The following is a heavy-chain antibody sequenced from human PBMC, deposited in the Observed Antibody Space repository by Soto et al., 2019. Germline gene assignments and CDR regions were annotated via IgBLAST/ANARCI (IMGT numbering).Heavy chain of an antibody. CDR2: IIPIFGTA. D-gene: IGHD2-2*01. J-gene: IGHJ6*02. CDR1: GGTFSSYA. CDR3: ARDPGCSSTSCYGQYQTYYYYYAMDV. V-gene: IGHV1-69*13. Sequence: SVKVSCKASGGTFSSYAISWVRQAPGQGLEWMGGIIPIFGTANYAQKFQGRVTITADESTSTAYMELSSLRSEDTAVYYCARDPGCSSTSCYGQYQTYYYYYAMDVWGQGTTVTVSS.